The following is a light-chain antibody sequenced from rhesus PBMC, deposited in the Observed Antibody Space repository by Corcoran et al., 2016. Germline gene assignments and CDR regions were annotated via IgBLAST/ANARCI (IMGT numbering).Light chain of an antibody. CDR3: QQGYSYPLT. CDR2: RAS. J-gene: IGKJ4*01. V-gene: IGKV1S9*01. Sequence: DIQMTQSPSSLSASVGDRVTITCQASQSLSNYLNWYQQKPGKISKLLIYRASSLQSGIPSWFSGSGSWTDFTLTISILQPEDFATYYCQQGYSYPLTFGGGTKVELK. CDR1: QSLSNY.